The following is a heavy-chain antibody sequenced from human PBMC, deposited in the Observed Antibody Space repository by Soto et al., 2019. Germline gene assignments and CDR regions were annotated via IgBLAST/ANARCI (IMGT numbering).Heavy chain of an antibody. D-gene: IGHD1-1*01. CDR3: AREISLQGAYYYYYGMDV. J-gene: IGHJ6*02. CDR2: INPNSGGT. V-gene: IGHV1-2*04. CDR1: GYTFTGYY. Sequence: ASGKVSCKASGYTFTGYYMHWVRQAPGQVLEWMGWINPNSGGTNYAQKFQGWVTMTRDTSISTAYRELSRLRSDDTAVYYCAREISLQGAYYYYYGMDVWGQGTTVTVSS.